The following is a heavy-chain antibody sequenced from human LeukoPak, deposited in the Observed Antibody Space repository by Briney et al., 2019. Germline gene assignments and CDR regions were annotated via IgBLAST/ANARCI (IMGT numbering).Heavy chain of an antibody. D-gene: IGHD3-3*01. CDR3: AAYDFWSGAFDY. Sequence: GGSLRLSCAASGFTFSDYYMSWVRQAPGKGLEWVSYISSSGSTIYYADAVKGRFTISRDNAKNSLYLQMNSLRAEDTAVYYRAAYDFWSGAFDYWGQGTLVTVSS. CDR1: GFTFSDYY. CDR2: ISSSGSTI. J-gene: IGHJ4*02. V-gene: IGHV3-11*01.